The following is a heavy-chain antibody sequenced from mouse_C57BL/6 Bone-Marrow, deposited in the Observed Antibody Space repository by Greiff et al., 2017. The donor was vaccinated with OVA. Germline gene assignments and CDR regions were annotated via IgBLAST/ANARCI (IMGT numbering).Heavy chain of an antibody. V-gene: IGHV1-54*01. D-gene: IGHD1-1*01. CDR2: INPGSGGT. J-gene: IGHJ2*01. CDR3: ARVSSEAFDY. CDR1: GYAFTNYL. Sequence: VQLQQSGAELVRPGTSVKVSCKASGYAFTNYLIEWVKQRPGQGLEWIGVINPGSGGTTYNEKFKGKATLTADKSSSTAYMQLSSLTSEDSAVYFCARVSSEAFDYWGQGTTLTVSS.